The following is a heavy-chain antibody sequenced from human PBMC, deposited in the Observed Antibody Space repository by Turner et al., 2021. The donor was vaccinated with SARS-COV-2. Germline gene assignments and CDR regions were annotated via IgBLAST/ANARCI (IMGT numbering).Heavy chain of an antibody. D-gene: IGHD6-13*01. Sequence: EVQLVETGGGLVKPGGSLRLSCAASGFTFSSYSMNWVRQAPGKGLEWVSSISSSSSYIYYADSVKGRFTISGDNAKNSLYLQMNSLRAEDTAVYYCATIAAAGTLYYYYGMDVWGQGTTVTVSS. CDR1: GFTFSSYS. J-gene: IGHJ6*02. CDR2: ISSSSSYI. V-gene: IGHV3-21*01. CDR3: ATIAAAGTLYYYYGMDV.